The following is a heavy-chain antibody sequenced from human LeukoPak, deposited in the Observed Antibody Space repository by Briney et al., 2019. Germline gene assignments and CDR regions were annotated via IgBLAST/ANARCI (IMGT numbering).Heavy chain of an antibody. D-gene: IGHD6-13*01. CDR2: INHSGST. CDR3: AKGRFGYSGSCYGAWLDP. CDR1: GGSFSGYY. J-gene: IGHJ5*02. Sequence: SETLSLTCAVYGGSFSGYYWSWIRQPPGKGLEWIGEINHSGSTNYNPSLKSRVTISVDTSKNQFSLKLSSVTAADTSVYYRAKGRFGYSGSCYGAWLDPWGKGTMVTVSS. V-gene: IGHV4-34*01.